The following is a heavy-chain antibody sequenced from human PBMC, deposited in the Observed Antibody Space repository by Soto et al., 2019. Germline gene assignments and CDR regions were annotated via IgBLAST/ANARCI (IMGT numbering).Heavy chain of an antibody. V-gene: IGHV3-48*01. CDR2: ISASSATI. J-gene: IGHJ4*02. CDR3: VRVSSTYESFDF. CDR1: GFTFSTYA. Sequence: EVQLVESGGGLVQPGGSLRLSCAASGFTFSTYAMTWVRQAPGKGPEWISYISASSATIYYADSVKGRFTISRDSAKNSLYLQMNSLSAEDTAVYYCVRVSSTYESFDFWGQGTLVTVSS. D-gene: IGHD2-2*01.